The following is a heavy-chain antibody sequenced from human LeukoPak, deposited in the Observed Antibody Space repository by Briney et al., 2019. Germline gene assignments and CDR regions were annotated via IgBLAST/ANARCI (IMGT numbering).Heavy chain of an antibody. V-gene: IGHV4-59*01. Sequence: PSETLSLTCTVSGGSISSYYWSWIRQPPGKGLEWIGYIYYSGCTNYNPSLKSRVTISVDTSKNQFSLKLSSVTAADTAVYYCARGQYDILTGYYTFFDYWGQGTLVTVSS. J-gene: IGHJ4*02. CDR2: IYYSGCT. D-gene: IGHD3-9*01. CDR1: GGSISSYY. CDR3: ARGQYDILTGYYTFFDY.